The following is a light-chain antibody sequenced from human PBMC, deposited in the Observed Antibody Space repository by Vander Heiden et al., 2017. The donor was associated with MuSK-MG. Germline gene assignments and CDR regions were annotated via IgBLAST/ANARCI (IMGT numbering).Light chain of an antibody. CDR3: QQYNNWPPGVT. J-gene: IGKJ3*01. Sequence: ELVMTQSPATLSVSPGERATLSCRASQSVSSNLAWYQQKPGQAPRLLIYGASTRATGIPARFSGSGSGTEFTLTISSLQSEDFAVYYCQQYNNWPPGVTFGPGTKVDIK. CDR2: GAS. V-gene: IGKV3-15*01. CDR1: QSVSSN.